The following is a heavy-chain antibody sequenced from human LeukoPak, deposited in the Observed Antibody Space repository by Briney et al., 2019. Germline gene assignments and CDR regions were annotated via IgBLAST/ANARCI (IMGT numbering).Heavy chain of an antibody. CDR3: ARVVEHIVVVTAIPYYFDY. V-gene: IGHV3-21*01. J-gene: IGHJ4*02. D-gene: IGHD2-21*02. Sequence: MAGGSLRLSCAASGFTLSSYTMNWVRQAPGKGLEWVSSISSSGTHMFYADSVKGRFTISRDIAKNALYLQMNSLRAEDTAVYYCARVVEHIVVVTAIPYYFDYWGQGTLVTVSS. CDR2: ISSSGTHM. CDR1: GFTLSSYT.